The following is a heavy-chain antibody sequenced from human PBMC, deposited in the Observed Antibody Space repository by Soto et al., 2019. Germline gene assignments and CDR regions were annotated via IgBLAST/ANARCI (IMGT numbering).Heavy chain of an antibody. D-gene: IGHD2-15*01. CDR3: ARNQPQRYCSGGTCRPAYGMDV. Sequence: SETLSLTCTVSGGSIGSDIFYWAWIRQPPGKGLEWIGIIYYSGDTYYNPSLAGRLTMSVDTSNQFSLTLRSVTAADTALYYCARNQPQRYCSGGTCRPAYGMDVWGQGTTVT. V-gene: IGHV4-39*01. CDR2: IYYSGDT. CDR1: GGSIGSDIFY. J-gene: IGHJ6*02.